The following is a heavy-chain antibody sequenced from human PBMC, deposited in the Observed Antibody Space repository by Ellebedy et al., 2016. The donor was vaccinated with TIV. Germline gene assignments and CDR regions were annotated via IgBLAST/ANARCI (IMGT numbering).Heavy chain of an antibody. CDR1: GDSISSYF. CDR2: FYYTGST. D-gene: IGHD4-23*01. Sequence: SETLSLXXTASGDSISSYFWSWIRQPPAKGLEWIGHFYYTGSTNYNPSLKSRVTISGDTSKNQFSLELSSVTAADTAVYYCASWGDYGGNRHLDYWGQGTLLTVSS. CDR3: ASWGDYGGNRHLDY. V-gene: IGHV4-59*01. J-gene: IGHJ4*02.